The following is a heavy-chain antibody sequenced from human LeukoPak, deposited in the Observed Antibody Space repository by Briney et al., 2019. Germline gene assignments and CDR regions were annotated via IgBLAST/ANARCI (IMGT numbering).Heavy chain of an antibody. CDR3: ARSDYSGSGTYTEFDAFNI. D-gene: IGHD3-10*01. V-gene: IGHV4-59*01. Sequence: SETLSLTCTVSGGSISSYYWSWIRQPPGKGLEWIGYIYYTGSTSYNPSLKSRVTISMDTSKNQFSLKLSSVTAADSAVYYCARSDYSGSGTYTEFDAFNIWGQGPMVTVSS. CDR1: GGSISSYY. CDR2: IYYTGST. J-gene: IGHJ3*02.